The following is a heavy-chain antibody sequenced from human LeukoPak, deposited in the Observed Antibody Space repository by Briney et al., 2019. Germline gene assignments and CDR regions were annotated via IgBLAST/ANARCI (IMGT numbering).Heavy chain of an antibody. Sequence: ASVKVSCKASGYTFTTYGISWVRQAPGQGLEWMGWISPYNGNTHFPQKFQGRVTMTTDTSTSTAYMELRSLRSDDTAVYYCAGSYSGIPEAFDIWGQGTMVTVSS. D-gene: IGHD1-26*01. V-gene: IGHV1-18*01. CDR3: AGSYSGIPEAFDI. J-gene: IGHJ3*02. CDR2: ISPYNGNT. CDR1: GYTFTTYG.